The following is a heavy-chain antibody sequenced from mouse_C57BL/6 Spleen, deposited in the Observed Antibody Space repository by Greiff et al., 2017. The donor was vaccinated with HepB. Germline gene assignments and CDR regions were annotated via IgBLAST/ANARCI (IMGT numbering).Heavy chain of an antibody. V-gene: IGHV1-82*01. CDR1: GYAFSSSW. D-gene: IGHD1-1*01. CDR3: ARGGITTVPFAD. CDR2: IYPGDGDT. J-gene: IGHJ3*01. Sequence: QVQLQQPGPELVKPGASVKISCKASGYAFSSSWMNWVKQRPGKGLEWIGRIYPGDGDTNYNGKFKGKATLTADKSSSTAYMQLSSLTSEDSAVYFCARGGITTVPFADWGQGTLVTVSA.